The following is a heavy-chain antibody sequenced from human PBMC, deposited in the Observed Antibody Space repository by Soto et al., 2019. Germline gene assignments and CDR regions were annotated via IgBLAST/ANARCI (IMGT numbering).Heavy chain of an antibody. CDR1: GFSISRYW. CDR2: IDQDGNEN. V-gene: IGHV3-7*05. D-gene: IGHD1-26*01. Sequence: DVQLVESGGGVVQPGGSLRVSCGASGFSISRYWMSWVRRAPGKGLGWVGNIDQDGNENFYAGSVRGQFTISRDNAMNSLYLQMDRLTAEDTAVYFCARDRGNGYYGQDTWGIDVWGQGTSVTVSS. CDR3: ARDRGNGYYGQDTWGIDV. J-gene: IGHJ6*02.